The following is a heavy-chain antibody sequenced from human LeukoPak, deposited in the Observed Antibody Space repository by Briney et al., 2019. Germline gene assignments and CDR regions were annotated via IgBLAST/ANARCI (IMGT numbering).Heavy chain of an antibody. D-gene: IGHD6-19*01. V-gene: IGHV3-7*03. J-gene: IGHJ5*02. CDR2: IKQDGSTK. Sequence: GGSLRLACAASGFTFTNSWMAWVRQAPGKGLEWVANIKQDGSTKHYVDSLKGRFTISRDNSKNTLYLQMNSLRAEDTAVYYCAKDPYGSAWYAPPWFDPWGQGTLVTVSS. CDR3: AKDPYGSAWYAPPWFDP. CDR1: GFTFTNSW.